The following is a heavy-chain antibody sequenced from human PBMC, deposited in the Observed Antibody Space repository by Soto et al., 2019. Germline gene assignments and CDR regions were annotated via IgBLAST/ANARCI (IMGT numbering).Heavy chain of an antibody. CDR3: ARLCTRYEPFAY. CDR1: GGSINRGDYY. Sequence: SETLSLTCSVSGGSINRGDYYWSWIRQSRGKCFEWIVYIYHSVSTYYNPSLKSRSTISIDTSKNQFLLDVDSVTAADTAVYYCARLCTRYEPFAYWAQRTSVT. J-gene: IGHJ4*02. CDR2: IYHSVST. D-gene: IGHD2-2*01. V-gene: IGHV4-30-4*01.